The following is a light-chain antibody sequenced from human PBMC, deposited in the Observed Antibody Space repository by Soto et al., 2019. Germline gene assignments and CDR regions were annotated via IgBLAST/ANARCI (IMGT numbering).Light chain of an antibody. CDR1: QAIGTD. Sequence: DIQLTQSPSSLPASVGDRVTLTCRASQAIGTDLNWYQQKRGKAPNLLIYGASTLQSGVPSRFSSSGSGTDFTLTISSLQPEDFSTYYCPQSYSTPPYTFGQGTKLEIK. CDR2: GAS. CDR3: PQSYSTPPYT. J-gene: IGKJ2*01. V-gene: IGKV1-39*01.